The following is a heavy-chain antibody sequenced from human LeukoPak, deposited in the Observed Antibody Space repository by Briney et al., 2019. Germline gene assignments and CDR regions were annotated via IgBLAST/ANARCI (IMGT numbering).Heavy chain of an antibody. CDR2: ISSTRSYI. CDR1: GFTFFSYS. J-gene: IGHJ6*04. CDR3: AELGITMIGGV. V-gene: IGHV3-21*01. D-gene: IGHD3-10*02. Sequence: GGSLRLSCAASGFTFFSYSMNWVCQAPGKGLEWVSSISSTRSYIYYADSVKGRFTISRDNAKNSLYLQMNSLRAEDTAVYYCAELGITMIGGVWGKGTTVTISS.